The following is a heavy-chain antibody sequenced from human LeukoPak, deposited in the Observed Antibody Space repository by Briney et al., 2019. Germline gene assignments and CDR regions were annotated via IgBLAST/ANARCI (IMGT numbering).Heavy chain of an antibody. Sequence: GESLKISCKGSGYSSTNYWIGWVRQMPRKGLEWMGFIYPGDSDTRYSPSFQGQVTISADKSFSTAYLQWSSLKASDTAIYYCARRDSGLEFFDYWGQGTLVTVSS. CDR2: IYPGDSDT. D-gene: IGHD5-12*01. CDR1: GYSSTNYW. V-gene: IGHV5-51*01. CDR3: ARRDSGLEFFDY. J-gene: IGHJ4*02.